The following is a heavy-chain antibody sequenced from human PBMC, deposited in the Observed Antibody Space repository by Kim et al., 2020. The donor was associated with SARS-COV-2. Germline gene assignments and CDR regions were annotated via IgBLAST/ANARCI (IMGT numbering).Heavy chain of an antibody. Sequence: SETLSLTCTVSGGSISSYYWSWIRQPPGKGLEWIGYIYYSGSTNYNPSLKSRVTISVDTSKNQFSLKLSSVTAADTAVYYCARGVAAAGWVDYWGQGTLV. CDR3: ARGVAAAGWVDY. J-gene: IGHJ4*02. D-gene: IGHD6-13*01. CDR2: IYYSGST. V-gene: IGHV4-59*13. CDR1: GGSISSYY.